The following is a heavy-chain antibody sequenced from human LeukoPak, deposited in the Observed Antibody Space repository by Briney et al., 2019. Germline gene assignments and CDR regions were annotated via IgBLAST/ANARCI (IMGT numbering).Heavy chain of an antibody. D-gene: IGHD1-26*01. Sequence: GGSLRLSCAASGFTFSSTGMHWVRQAPGKGLEWVAVIRYDGTKKYYADSVKGRFTISRDNSKNSLYLQMNSLRAEDTAVYYCAREGGSLEEIHIWGQGTLVTVSS. V-gene: IGHV3-33*01. CDR2: IRYDGTKK. CDR3: AREGGSLEEIHI. CDR1: GFTFSSTG. J-gene: IGHJ4*02.